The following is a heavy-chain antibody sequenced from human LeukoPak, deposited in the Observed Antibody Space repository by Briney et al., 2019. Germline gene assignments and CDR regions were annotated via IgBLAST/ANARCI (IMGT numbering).Heavy chain of an antibody. CDR2: IRSKANSYAT. Sequence: GGSLRLSCAASGFTFSGSAMHWVRQASGKGLEWVGRIRSKANSYATAYAASVKGRFTISRDNSKNTAYLQMNSLKTEDTAVYYCTSPKCGGSQESGFDPWGQGTLVTVSS. V-gene: IGHV3-73*01. D-gene: IGHD3-16*01. CDR3: TSPKCGGSQESGFDP. J-gene: IGHJ5*02. CDR1: GFTFSGSA.